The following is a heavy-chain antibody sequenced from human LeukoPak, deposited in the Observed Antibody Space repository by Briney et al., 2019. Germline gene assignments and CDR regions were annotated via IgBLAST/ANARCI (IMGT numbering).Heavy chain of an antibody. CDR2: ISGSGGST. V-gene: IGHV3-23*01. J-gene: IGHJ3*02. CDR1: GFTFSSYA. CDR3: AKDRGAPPGIAARGDDAFDI. D-gene: IGHD6-6*01. Sequence: PGGSLRLSCAASGFTFSSYAMSWVRQAPGKGLEWVSAISGSGGSTYYADSVKGRFTISRDNSKNTLYLQMNSLRAEDTAVYYCAKDRGAPPGIAARGDDAFDIWGQGTMVTVSS.